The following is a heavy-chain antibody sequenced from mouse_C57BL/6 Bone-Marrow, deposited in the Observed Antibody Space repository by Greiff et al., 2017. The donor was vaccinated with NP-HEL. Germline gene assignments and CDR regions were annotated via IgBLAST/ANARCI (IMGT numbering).Heavy chain of an antibody. V-gene: IGHV7-1*01. CDR2: SRNKANDYTT. CDR1: GFTFSDFY. CDR3: ARDDYYGSSEDY. J-gene: IGHJ2*01. D-gene: IGHD1-1*01. Sequence: EVHLVESGGGLVQSGRSLRLSCATSGFTFSDFYMEWVRQAPGKGLEWIAASRNKANDYTTEYSASVKGRFIVSRDTSQSILYLQMNALRAEDTAIYYCARDDYYGSSEDYWGQGTTLTVSS.